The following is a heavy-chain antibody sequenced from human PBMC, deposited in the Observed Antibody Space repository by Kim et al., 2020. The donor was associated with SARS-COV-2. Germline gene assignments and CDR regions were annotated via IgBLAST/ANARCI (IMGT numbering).Heavy chain of an antibody. J-gene: IGHJ4*02. CDR3: AKSTYCSGGSCYYSGFDY. Sequence: KGRFTISRDNSKNTLYLQMSSLRAEDTAVYYCAKSTYCSGGSCYYSGFDYWGQGTLVTVSS. V-gene: IGHV3-23*01. D-gene: IGHD2-15*01.